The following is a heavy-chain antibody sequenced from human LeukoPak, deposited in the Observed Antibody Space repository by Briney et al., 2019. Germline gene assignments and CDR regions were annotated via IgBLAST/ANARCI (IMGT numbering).Heavy chain of an antibody. J-gene: IGHJ4*02. CDR1: GFTFSSYA. V-gene: IGHV3-15*01. Sequence: GGSLRLSCAASGFTFSSYAMHWVRQAPGKGLEWVGRIKSKNDGGTAYYAAPVKGRFTISRDDSRNTLYLQIKSLKTEDTAVYYCSTVWGSSSAFDSWGQGTLVTVSS. CDR2: IKSKNDGGTA. CDR3: STVWGSSSAFDS. D-gene: IGHD6-6*01.